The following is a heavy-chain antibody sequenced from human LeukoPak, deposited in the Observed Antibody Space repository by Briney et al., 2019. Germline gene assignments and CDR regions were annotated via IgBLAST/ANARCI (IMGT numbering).Heavy chain of an antibody. V-gene: IGHV4-4*07. Sequence: PSETLSLTCSVSGGSISTYLWSWIRQPAGKGLEWIGHISASGTTNYNASLESRVTMSADTSKNQFSLRLNSVTAADTAVYHCAREGYNLGTDFWGQGTLVTVSS. CDR2: ISASGTT. J-gene: IGHJ4*02. CDR3: AREGYNLGTDF. D-gene: IGHD5-18*01. CDR1: GGSISTYL.